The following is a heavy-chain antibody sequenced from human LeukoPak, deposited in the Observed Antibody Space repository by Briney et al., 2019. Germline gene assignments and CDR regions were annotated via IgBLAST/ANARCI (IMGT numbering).Heavy chain of an antibody. CDR1: GYSISSGYY. J-gene: IGHJ4*02. D-gene: IGHD5-18*01. CDR3: ARRPAMAGQFDY. Sequence: SETLSLTCAVSGYSISSGYYWGWIRQPPGKGLEWIGSIYHSGSTYYNPSLESRVTISVDTSKNQFSLKLSSVTAADTAVYYCARRPAMAGQFDYWGQGTLVTVSS. CDR2: IYHSGST. V-gene: IGHV4-38-2*01.